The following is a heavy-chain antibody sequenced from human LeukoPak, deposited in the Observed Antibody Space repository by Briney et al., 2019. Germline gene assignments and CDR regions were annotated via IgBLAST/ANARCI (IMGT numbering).Heavy chain of an antibody. CDR2: VNHRGST. Sequence: SETLSLTCAVYGESLSKYYWTWIRQSPGKGLEWIGEVNHRGSTNLNPSLKSRVTLSVDTSKHQFSLRLTSVTAADAAVYYCASSVGSTDYWGQGTLVTVSS. D-gene: IGHD1-26*01. J-gene: IGHJ4*02. CDR1: GESLSKYY. V-gene: IGHV4-34*01. CDR3: ASSVGSTDY.